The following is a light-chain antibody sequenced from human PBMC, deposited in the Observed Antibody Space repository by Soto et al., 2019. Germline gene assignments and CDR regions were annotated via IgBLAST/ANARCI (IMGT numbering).Light chain of an antibody. CDR2: GAS. CDR3: QQYNNWPYT. CDR1: QSVSSN. V-gene: IGKV3-15*01. J-gene: IGKJ2*01. Sequence: EIVMTQSPATLSVSPGERATLSCRASQSVSSNLAWYRQKPGQAPRLLIYGASTRATGIPARFSGSRSGTEFTLTISSLQSEDFAVYYCQQYNNWPYTCGQGTKLEIK.